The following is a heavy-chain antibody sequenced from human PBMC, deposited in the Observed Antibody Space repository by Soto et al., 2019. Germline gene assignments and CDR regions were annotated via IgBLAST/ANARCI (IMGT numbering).Heavy chain of an antibody. Sequence: ASVKVSCKASGYTFTSYAMHWVRQAPGQRLEWMGWINAGNGNTKYSQKFQGRFTTSRDNAKNSLYLQMDSLRAEDTAVYYCARVLSGTRSFDYWGQGTLVTVSS. CDR1: GYTFTSYA. CDR2: INAGNGNT. CDR3: ARVLSGTRSFDY. D-gene: IGHD5-12*01. J-gene: IGHJ4*02. V-gene: IGHV1-3*01.